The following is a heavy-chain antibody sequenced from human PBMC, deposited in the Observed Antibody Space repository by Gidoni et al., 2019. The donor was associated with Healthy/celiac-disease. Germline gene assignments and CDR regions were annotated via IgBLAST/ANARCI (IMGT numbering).Heavy chain of an antibody. CDR3: ARGAYCGGDCYLAAFDI. V-gene: IGHV3-20*01. CDR2: INWNGGST. Sequence: EVQLVESGGGVVRPGGSLSLSCAASGFTFDDYGMSWVRQAPGKGLEWVSGINWNGGSTGYADSVKGRFTISRDNAKNSLYLQMNSLRAEDTALYHCARGAYCGGDCYLAAFDIWGQGTMVTVSS. J-gene: IGHJ3*02. D-gene: IGHD2-21*01. CDR1: GFTFDDYG.